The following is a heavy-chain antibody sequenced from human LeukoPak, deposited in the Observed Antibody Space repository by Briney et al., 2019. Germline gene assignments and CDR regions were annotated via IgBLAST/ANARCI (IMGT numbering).Heavy chain of an antibody. D-gene: IGHD1-26*01. CDR1: GFSFSSYA. CDR2: TSYDGSNK. Sequence: GRSLRLSCAASGFSFSSYAMHWVRQAPGTGLEWVAVTSYDGSNKYYADSVKGRFTISRDNSKNTLYLEMNSLRAEDTAVYYCARGISGSYFFDYWGQGTLVTVSS. J-gene: IGHJ4*02. V-gene: IGHV3-30*01. CDR3: ARGISGSYFFDY.